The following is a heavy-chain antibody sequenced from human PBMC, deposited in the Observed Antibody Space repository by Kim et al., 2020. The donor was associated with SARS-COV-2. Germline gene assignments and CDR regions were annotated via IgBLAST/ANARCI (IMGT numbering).Heavy chain of an antibody. J-gene: IGHJ4*02. V-gene: IGHV4-34*01. Sequence: SETLSLTCAVYGGSFSGYYWSWIRQPPGKGLEWIGEINHSGSTNYNPSLKSRVTISVDTSKNQFSLKLSSVTAADTAVYYCARAITTKHYYVSGSRSPYFDYWGQGTLVTVAS. CDR3: ARAITTKHYYVSGSRSPYFDY. D-gene: IGHD3-10*01. CDR2: INHSGST. CDR1: GGSFSGYY.